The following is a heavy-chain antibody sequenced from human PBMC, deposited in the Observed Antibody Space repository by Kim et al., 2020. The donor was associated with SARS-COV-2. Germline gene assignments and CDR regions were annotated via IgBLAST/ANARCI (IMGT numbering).Heavy chain of an antibody. Sequence: ASVKVSCKASGYTFTSYGISWVRQAPGQGLEWMGWISAYNGNTNYAQKLQGRVTMTTDTSTSTAYMELRSLRSDDTAVYYCARDGKSGSYLTYYQSFVMDVWGQGTTVTVSS. D-gene: IGHD1-26*01. CDR3: ARDGKSGSYLTYYQSFVMDV. CDR2: ISAYNGNT. V-gene: IGHV1-18*04. J-gene: IGHJ6*02. CDR1: GYTFTSYG.